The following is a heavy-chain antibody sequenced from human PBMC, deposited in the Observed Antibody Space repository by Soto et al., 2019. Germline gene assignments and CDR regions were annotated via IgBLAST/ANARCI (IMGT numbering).Heavy chain of an antibody. CDR2: ISAYNGNT. Sequence: VSVKVSCKASGYTFTSYGISWVRQAPGQGLEWMGWISAYNGNTNYAQKLQGRVTMTTDTSTSTAYMELRSLRSDDTAVYYCARKANYYDSSGYYKWGNWFDPWGQGTLVTVSS. V-gene: IGHV1-18*01. CDR3: ARKANYYDSSGYYKWGNWFDP. CDR1: GYTFTSYG. D-gene: IGHD3-22*01. J-gene: IGHJ5*02.